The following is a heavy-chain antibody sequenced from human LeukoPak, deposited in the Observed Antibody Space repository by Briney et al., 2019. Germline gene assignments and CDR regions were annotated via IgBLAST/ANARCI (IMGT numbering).Heavy chain of an antibody. CDR2: IYTSGST. CDR1: GGSISSGGYY. V-gene: IGHV4-61*02. D-gene: IGHD3-3*01. CDR3: ARVLHYDFWSGANWFDP. Sequence: SQTLSLTCTVSGGSISSGGYYWSWIRQPAGKGLEWIGRIYTSGSTNYNPSLKSRVTMSVDTSKNQFSLKLSSVTAADTAVYYCARVLHYDFWSGANWFDPWGQGTLVTVSS. J-gene: IGHJ5*02.